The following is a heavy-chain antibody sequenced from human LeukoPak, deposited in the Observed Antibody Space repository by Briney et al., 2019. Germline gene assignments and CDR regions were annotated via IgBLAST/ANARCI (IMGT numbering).Heavy chain of an antibody. J-gene: IGHJ3*02. V-gene: IGHV4-38-2*01. CDR2: IYHSGST. CDR3: ARLTNAFDI. Sequence: SETLSLTCAVSGYSISSGYYWGWIRQPPGKGLGWIGSIYHSGSTYYNPSLKSRVTISVDTSKNQFSLKLSSVTAADTAVYYCARLTNAFDIWGQGTMVTVSS. CDR1: GYSISSGYY.